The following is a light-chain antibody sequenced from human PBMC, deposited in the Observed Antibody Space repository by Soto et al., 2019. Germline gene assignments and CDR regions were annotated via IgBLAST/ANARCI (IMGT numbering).Light chain of an antibody. J-gene: IGLJ1*01. CDR1: SSNIGAGYD. V-gene: IGLV1-40*01. CDR2: GNN. Sequence: QSVLTQPPSVSGASGQGVTISCTGSSSNIGAGYDVHWYQQLPGTAPKLLIYGNNNRPSGVPDRFSGSKSGTSASLAITGLQAEDEADYYCQSYDSSLSGYVFGTGTKLTVL. CDR3: QSYDSSLSGYV.